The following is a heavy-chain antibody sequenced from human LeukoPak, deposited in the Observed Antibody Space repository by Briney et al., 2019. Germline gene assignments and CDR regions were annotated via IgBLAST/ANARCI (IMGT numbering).Heavy chain of an antibody. CDR1: GGTFSSYA. V-gene: IGHV1-69*13. D-gene: IGHD3-3*01. CDR3: ASLGIQATYYDFWSDY. Sequence: ASVKVSCKASGGTFSSYAISWVRQAPGQGLEWMGGIIPIFGTANYAQKFQGRVTITADESTSTAYMELSSLRSEDTAVYYCASLGIQATYYDFWSDYWGQGTLVTVSS. J-gene: IGHJ4*02. CDR2: IIPIFGTA.